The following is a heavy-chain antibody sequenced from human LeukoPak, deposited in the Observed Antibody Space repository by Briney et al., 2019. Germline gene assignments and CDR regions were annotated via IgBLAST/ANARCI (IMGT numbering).Heavy chain of an antibody. J-gene: IGHJ4*02. CDR1: GYSFTSYW. Sequence: GESLKISCKGSGYSFTSYWISWVRQMPGKGLEWMGRIDPSDSYTNYSPSFQGHVTISAGKSISTAYLQWSSLKASDTAMYYCARQDDYGDPTIDYWGQGTLVTVSS. CDR2: IDPSDSYT. CDR3: ARQDDYGDPTIDY. V-gene: IGHV5-10-1*01. D-gene: IGHD4-17*01.